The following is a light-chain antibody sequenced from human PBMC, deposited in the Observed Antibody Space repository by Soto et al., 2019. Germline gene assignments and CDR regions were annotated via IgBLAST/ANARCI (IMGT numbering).Light chain of an antibody. J-gene: IGLJ1*01. V-gene: IGLV1-44*01. CDR3: SAWDNSLNGYV. CDR2: TAG. Sequence: QSVLTQAPAASACPGQRVTISCSGRSWNVGSNTVAWYQHLPGTAPPRLIFTAGQRPSGVPGRFSGSKSGTSASLAISGLQSEDEGDYYCSAWDNSLNGYVFGPGTKVTVL. CDR1: SWNVGSNT.